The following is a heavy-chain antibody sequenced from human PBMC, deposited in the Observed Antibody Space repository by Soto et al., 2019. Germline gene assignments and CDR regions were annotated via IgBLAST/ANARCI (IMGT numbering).Heavy chain of an antibody. CDR3: AKDLADYDFWSGYWASYYFDY. V-gene: IGHV3-23*01. CDR2: ISGSGGST. CDR1: GFTFSSYA. D-gene: IGHD3-3*01. Sequence: VQLLESGGGLVQPGGSLRLSCAASGFTFSSYAMSWVRQAPGKGLEWVSAISGSGGSTYYADSVKGRFTISRDNSKNTLYLQMNSLRAEDTAVYYCAKDLADYDFWSGYWASYYFDYWGQGTLVTVSS. J-gene: IGHJ4*02.